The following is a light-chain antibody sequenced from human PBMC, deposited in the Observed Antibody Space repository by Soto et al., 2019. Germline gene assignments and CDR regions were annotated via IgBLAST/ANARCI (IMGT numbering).Light chain of an antibody. CDR2: DAS. CDR1: HSISTY. V-gene: IGKV3-11*01. CDR3: QQRSNWPIT. Sequence: EIVLTQSPATLSLSPGVRATLSCRASHSISTYLGWYQQRPGQAPRLLIYDASNRATGIPARFSGSGSGTDFTLTISSLEPEDFAVYYCQQRSNWPITFGQGTRLEIK. J-gene: IGKJ5*01.